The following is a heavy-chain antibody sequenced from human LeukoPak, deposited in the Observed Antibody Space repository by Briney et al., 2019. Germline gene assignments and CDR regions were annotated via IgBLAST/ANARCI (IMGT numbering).Heavy chain of an antibody. V-gene: IGHV4-39*07. Sequence: SETLSLTCTVSGGSISSSSHYWGWIRQPPGKGLEWIGSIYYSGSTNYNPSLKSRVTISVDTSKNQFSLKLSSVTAADTAVYYCARERPNYYDSSGYQLFDYWGQGTLVTVSS. J-gene: IGHJ4*02. CDR1: GGSISSSSHY. CDR3: ARERPNYYDSSGYQLFDY. CDR2: IYYSGST. D-gene: IGHD3-22*01.